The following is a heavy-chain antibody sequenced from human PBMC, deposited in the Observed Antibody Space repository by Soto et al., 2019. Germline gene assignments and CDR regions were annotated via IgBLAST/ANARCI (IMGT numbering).Heavy chain of an antibody. Sequence: QVQLVQSGAEVKKPGASVKVSCKASGYTFTGYYLHWIRQAPGQGLEWMGWMRPNSGGANYAQKFQGRVSMTRDTSICTFYMELSRLRSDDTAVYYCARDPHEGVYDYWGQGTLVTVSS. CDR2: MRPNSGGA. D-gene: IGHD3-16*01. CDR3: ARDPHEGVYDY. V-gene: IGHV1-2*02. CDR1: GYTFTGYY. J-gene: IGHJ4*02.